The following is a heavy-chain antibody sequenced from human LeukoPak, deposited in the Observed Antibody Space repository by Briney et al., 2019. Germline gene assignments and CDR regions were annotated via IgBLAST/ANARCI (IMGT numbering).Heavy chain of an antibody. J-gene: IGHJ5*02. CDR3: ARVGAYCGGDCYRGHWFDP. D-gene: IGHD2-21*02. CDR1: GYTFTGYY. V-gene: IGHV1-2*02. CDR2: INPNSGGT. Sequence: GASVKVSCKASGYTFTGYYMHWVRQAPGQGLEWMGWINPNSGGTNYAQKFQGRVTMTRDTSISTAYMELSRLRSDDTAVYYCARVGAYCGGDCYRGHWFDPWGQGTLVTVSS.